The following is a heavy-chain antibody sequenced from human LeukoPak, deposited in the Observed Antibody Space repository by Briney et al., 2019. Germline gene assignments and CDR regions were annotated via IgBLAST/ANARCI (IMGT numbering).Heavy chain of an antibody. CDR3: ARHLSRMVGAPFDY. D-gene: IGHD1-26*01. J-gene: IGHJ4*02. V-gene: IGHV4-39*01. Sequence: SETLSLTCTACGGSMSSSWYYWGWIRQPPGKGLEWIGSIYYSGRTYYNLSLKSRVTICVDTSKNQFSLPVSSVTAADTAVYYCARHLSRMVGAPFDYWGQGTLVTVSS. CDR2: IYYSGRT. CDR1: GGSMSSSWYY.